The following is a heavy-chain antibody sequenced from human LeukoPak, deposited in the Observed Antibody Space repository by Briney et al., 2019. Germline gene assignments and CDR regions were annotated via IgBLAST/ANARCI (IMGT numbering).Heavy chain of an antibody. CDR3: ARDSGTTGEVKFDP. Sequence: RTSETLSLTCTISDDSISNNRYFWAWIRQPPGKGLEWIGSINYSGRTYYNPSLKSRVTMSVDTSKNQFSLGLSSVTAADTAVYYCARDSGTTGEVKFDPWGQGTLVTVSS. CDR2: INYSGRT. D-gene: IGHD3-10*01. CDR1: DDSISNNRYF. J-gene: IGHJ5*02. V-gene: IGHV4-39*07.